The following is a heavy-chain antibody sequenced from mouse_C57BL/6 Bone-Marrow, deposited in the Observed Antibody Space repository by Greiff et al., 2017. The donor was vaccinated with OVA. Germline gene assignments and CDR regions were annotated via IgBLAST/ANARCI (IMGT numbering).Heavy chain of an antibody. CDR1: GFTFSDFY. Sequence: EVKLVESGGGLVQSGRSLRLSCATSGFTFSDFYMEWVRQAPGKGLEWIAASRNKANDYTTEYSASVKGRFIVSRDTSQSILYLQMNALRAEDTAIYYCARDGSNWYFDVWGTGTTVTVSS. J-gene: IGHJ1*03. CDR3: ARDGSNWYFDV. V-gene: IGHV7-1*01. CDR2: SRNKANDYTT.